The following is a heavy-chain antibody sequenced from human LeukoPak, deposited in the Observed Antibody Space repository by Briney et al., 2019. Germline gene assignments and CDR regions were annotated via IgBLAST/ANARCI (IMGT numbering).Heavy chain of an antibody. Sequence: AGSVRLSCVASGFTFSSYWMHWVRQAPGKGLVWVSRIMGDGSGTTVADSVRGRFTISRDNAKHTLYLQMNSLRAEDTAVYYCERGGFDRIGFDYWGQGTLVSVS. CDR2: IMGDGSGT. J-gene: IGHJ4*02. V-gene: IGHV3-74*01. CDR1: GFTFSSYW. CDR3: ERGGFDRIGFDY. D-gene: IGHD3-22*01.